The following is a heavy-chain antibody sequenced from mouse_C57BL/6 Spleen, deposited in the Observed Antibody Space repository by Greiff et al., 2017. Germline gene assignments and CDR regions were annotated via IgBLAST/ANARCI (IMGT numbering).Heavy chain of an antibody. J-gene: IGHJ3*01. CDR3: TSGRLLWFAY. Sequence: EVQLQQSGTVLARPGASVKMSCKTSGYTFTSYWMHWVKQRPGQGLEWIGAIYPGNSDTSSNQKFKGKAKLTVFTSASTAYMELSSLTNEDSAVYYCTSGRLLWFAYWGQGTLVTVSA. CDR2: IYPGNSDT. V-gene: IGHV1-5*01. D-gene: IGHD2-3*01. CDR1: GYTFTSYW.